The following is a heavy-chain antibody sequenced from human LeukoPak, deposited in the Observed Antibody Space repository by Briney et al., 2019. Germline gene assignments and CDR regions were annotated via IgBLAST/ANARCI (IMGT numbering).Heavy chain of an antibody. Sequence: GGSLRLSCAASGFTFSSHAMSWVRQAPGKGLEWVSAISGSGESTSYTDSLKGGFVISSDKAKNTVYLQMSNLRAEDTAVYYCAKRGYSYGPDYLDSWGQGTLVTVSS. V-gene: IGHV3-23*01. D-gene: IGHD5-18*01. CDR3: AKRGYSYGPDYLDS. CDR2: ISGSGEST. CDR1: GFTFSSHA. J-gene: IGHJ4*02.